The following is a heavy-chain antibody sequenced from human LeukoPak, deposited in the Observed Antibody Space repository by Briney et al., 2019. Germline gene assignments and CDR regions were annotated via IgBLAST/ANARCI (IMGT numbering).Heavy chain of an antibody. CDR3: AKVLTVLRYFDWLFREYYFDY. CDR2: ISGSGGST. D-gene: IGHD3-9*01. V-gene: IGHV3-23*01. CDR1: GFTFSSYA. J-gene: IGHJ4*02. Sequence: GGSLRLSCAASGFTFSSYAMSWVRQAPGKGLEWVSVISGSGGSTYYADSVKGRFTISRDNSKNTLYLQMNSLRAEDTAVYYCAKVLTVLRYFDWLFREYYFDYWGQGTLVTVSS.